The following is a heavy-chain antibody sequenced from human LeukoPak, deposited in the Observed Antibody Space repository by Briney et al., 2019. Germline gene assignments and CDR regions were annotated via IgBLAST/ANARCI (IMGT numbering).Heavy chain of an antibody. J-gene: IGHJ5*02. CDR2: IYYSGST. V-gene: IGHV4-59*01. Sequence: SETLSLTCTVSGDSISSYYWSWIRQPPGKGLEWIGYIYYSGSTNYNPPLKSRVTISVDTSKNQFSLKLSSVTAADTAVYYCARASQDIVATIGWNWFDPWGQGTLVTVSS. CDR3: ARASQDIVATIGWNWFDP. CDR1: GDSISSYY. D-gene: IGHD5-12*01.